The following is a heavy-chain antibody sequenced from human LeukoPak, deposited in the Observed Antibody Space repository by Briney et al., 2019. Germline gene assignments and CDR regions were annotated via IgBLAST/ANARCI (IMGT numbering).Heavy chain of an antibody. CDR2: IYYDGTT. V-gene: IGHV4-39*01. CDR1: GGSISRTTYH. J-gene: IGHJ4*02. Sequence: SETLSLTCTVSGGSISRTTYHWGWIRQPPGKGLEWIRSIYYDGTTYYSPSLKSRVAISVDTSKNQFSLKLRSVTAADTAVYYCASPLGYCSSPDCYGDYWSQGTLVTVSS. D-gene: IGHD2-2*01. CDR3: ASPLGYCSSPDCYGDY.